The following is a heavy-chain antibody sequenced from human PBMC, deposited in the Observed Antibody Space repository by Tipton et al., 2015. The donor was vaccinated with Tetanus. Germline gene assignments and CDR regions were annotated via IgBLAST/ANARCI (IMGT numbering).Heavy chain of an antibody. V-gene: IGHV3-23*01. J-gene: IGHJ2*01. D-gene: IGHD6-13*01. CDR3: AKDSPLKQQLLYWYFDL. CDR2: ISGSGGST. Sequence: SLRLSCAASGFTFSSYAMSWVRQAPGKGLEWVSAISGSGGSTYYADSVKGRFTISRANSKNTLYLQMNSLRAEDTAVYYCAKDSPLKQQLLYWYFDLWGRGPLVTVSS. CDR1: GFTFSSYA.